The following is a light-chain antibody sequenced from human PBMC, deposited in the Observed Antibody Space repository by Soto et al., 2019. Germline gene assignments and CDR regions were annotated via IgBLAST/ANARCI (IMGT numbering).Light chain of an antibody. CDR3: QQSYSSSPIT. CDR1: ETISTF. Sequence: DIQLTQSPSSLSASVGDRVTMTCRASETISTFLNWYQHKPGKAPRLLISAASRLQSGVPPRFSGSGSGTEFTLTINSLRPEDFASYCCQQSYSSSPITFGPGTRLEI. J-gene: IGKJ5*01. CDR2: AAS. V-gene: IGKV1-39*01.